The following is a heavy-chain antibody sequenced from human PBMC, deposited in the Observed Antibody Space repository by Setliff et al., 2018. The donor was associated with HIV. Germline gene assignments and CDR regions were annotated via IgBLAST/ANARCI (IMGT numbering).Heavy chain of an antibody. D-gene: IGHD3-22*01. CDR3: ARVSYYDSSGYYDYWYFDL. V-gene: IGHV1-69*06. CDR2: IIPMFGAA. J-gene: IGHJ2*01. CDR1: GGTFSSYG. Sequence: SVMVSCKASGGTFSSYGISWVRQAPGQGLEWMGRIIPMFGAAYYAQRFQGRVTITADTSTSTAYMELSSLRSEDTAVYYCARVSYYDSSGYYDYWYFDLWGRGTLVTVSS.